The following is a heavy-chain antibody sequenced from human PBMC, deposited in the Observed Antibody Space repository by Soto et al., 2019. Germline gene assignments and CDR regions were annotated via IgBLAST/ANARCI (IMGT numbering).Heavy chain of an antibody. CDR1: GGSISSGEYY. J-gene: IGHJ6*02. Sequence: QVQLQESGPGLVKPSQTLSLTCTVSGGSISSGEYYWSWIRQPPGEGLEWIGNIYYSGTTYNNPSLKRRVTISVDTSNNQFSLKLSSVTAADTAVYYCARDGGFCTNGVCPVYYYYGMDVWGQGTTVTVSS. CDR2: IYYSGTT. CDR3: ARDGGFCTNGVCPVYYYYGMDV. V-gene: IGHV4-30-4*01. D-gene: IGHD2-8*01.